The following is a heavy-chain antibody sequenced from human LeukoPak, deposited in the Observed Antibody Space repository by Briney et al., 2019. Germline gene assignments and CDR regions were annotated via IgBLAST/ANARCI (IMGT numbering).Heavy chain of an antibody. CDR2: IYYSGST. V-gene: IGHV4-59*01. CDR3: ARDRQVGAPYYYGSGSYLY. CDR1: GGSISSYY. J-gene: IGHJ4*02. Sequence: PSETLSLTCTVSGGSISSYYWSWIRQPPGKGLEWIGYIYYSGSTNYNPSLKSRVTISVDTSKNQFSLKLSSVTAADTAVYYCARDRQVGAPYYYGSGSYLYWGQGTLVTVSS. D-gene: IGHD3-10*01.